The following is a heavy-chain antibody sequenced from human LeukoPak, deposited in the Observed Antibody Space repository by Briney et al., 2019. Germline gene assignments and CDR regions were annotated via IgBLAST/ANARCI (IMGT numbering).Heavy chain of an antibody. CDR2: IRYDGSNK. D-gene: IGHD3-9*01. Sequence: GGSLRLSCAASGFTFSSYGMHWVRQAPGKGLEWVAFIRYDGSNKYYADSVKGRFTISRDNSKNTLYLQMNSLRAEDTAVYYCAKSRSVLRYFDWPHWYFDLWGRGTLVTVSS. CDR3: AKSRSVLRYFDWPHWYFDL. V-gene: IGHV3-30*02. CDR1: GFTFSSYG. J-gene: IGHJ2*01.